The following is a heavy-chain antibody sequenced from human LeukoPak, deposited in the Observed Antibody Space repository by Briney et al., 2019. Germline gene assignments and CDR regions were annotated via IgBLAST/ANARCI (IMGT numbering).Heavy chain of an antibody. V-gene: IGHV4-39*07. CDR3: ARDRRAGLPIYFDY. CDR2: IYYSGST. D-gene: IGHD6-19*01. J-gene: IGHJ4*02. Sequence: SETLSLTCTVSGGSISSSSYYWGWIRQPPGKGLEWIGSIYYSGSTYYNPSLKSRVTISVDTSKNQFSLKLSSVTAADTAVYYCARDRRAGLPIYFDYWGQGTLVTVSS. CDR1: GGSISSSSYY.